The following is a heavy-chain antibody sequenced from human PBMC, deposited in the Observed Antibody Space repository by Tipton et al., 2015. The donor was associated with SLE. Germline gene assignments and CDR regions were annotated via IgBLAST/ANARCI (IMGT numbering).Heavy chain of an antibody. Sequence: SLRLSCAASGFTFSSYAMHWVRQAPERGLERVSIIHTSGGTHYAVSVEGRFTISRDNSKNTVSLQVNSLRPEDTAVYYCAKAHTVQTGGVYYYGMDVWGHGTTVTVSS. CDR1: GFTFSSYA. D-gene: IGHD4-17*01. V-gene: IGHV3-23*03. J-gene: IGHJ6*02. CDR3: AKAHTVQTGGVYYYGMDV. CDR2: IHTSGGT.